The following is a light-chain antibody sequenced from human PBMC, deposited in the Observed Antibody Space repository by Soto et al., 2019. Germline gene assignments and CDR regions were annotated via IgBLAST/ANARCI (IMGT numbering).Light chain of an antibody. J-gene: IGLJ2*01. V-gene: IGLV2-14*01. Sequence: QSVLTQPASVSGSRGQSITISCTGTSSDVGGYNYVSWYQQHPDKAPKLMVYDVSNRPSGVSNRFSGSKSGNTASLAISGLQAEGEADYYCSSYTSSSTLIFGGGTLLAVL. CDR3: SSYTSSSTLI. CDR1: SSDVGGYNY. CDR2: DVS.